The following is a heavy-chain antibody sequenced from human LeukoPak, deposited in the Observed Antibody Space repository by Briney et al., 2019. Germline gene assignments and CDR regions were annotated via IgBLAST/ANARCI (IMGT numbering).Heavy chain of an antibody. J-gene: IGHJ4*02. CDR2: ISGSGGST. CDR1: GFTFSSYG. V-gene: IGHV3-23*01. Sequence: GGSLRLSCAASGFTFSSYGMSWVRQAPGRGLEWVSAISGSGGSTYYADSVKGRFAISRDNSENTLYLQMNSLRAEDTAVYYCAKCRTFDYGDYGAFDYWGQGTLVTVSS. CDR3: AKCRTFDYGDYGAFDY. D-gene: IGHD4-17*01.